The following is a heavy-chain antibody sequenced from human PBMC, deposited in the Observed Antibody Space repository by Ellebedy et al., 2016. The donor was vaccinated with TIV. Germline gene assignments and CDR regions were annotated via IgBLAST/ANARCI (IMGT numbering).Heavy chain of an antibody. CDR1: GGSISSGPHY. CDR3: VRSYAGGHLRPIYFDD. CDR2: IHYSGSI. D-gene: IGHD3-16*01. J-gene: IGHJ4*02. Sequence: PSETLSLTCTVSGGSISSGPHYWNWIRQRPGKGLEWIGSIHYSGSIHYNLSLKTLFTISVDTSNNQFSLKSTSVTAADTAVYFCVRSYAGGHLRPIYFDDWGQGTLVTVSS. V-gene: IGHV4-31*01.